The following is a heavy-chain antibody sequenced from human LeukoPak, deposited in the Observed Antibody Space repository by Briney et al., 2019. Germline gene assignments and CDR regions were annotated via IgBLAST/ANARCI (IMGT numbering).Heavy chain of an antibody. D-gene: IGHD3-22*01. Sequence: ASVKVSCKASGYTFTSYAMHWVRQAPGQRLEWMGWINAGNGNTKYSQEFQGRVTITRDTSASTAYMELSSLRSEDMAVYYCARDGIYYYDNAFDIWGQGTTVTVSS. CDR3: ARDGIYYYDNAFDI. CDR1: GYTFTSYA. V-gene: IGHV1-3*03. CDR2: INAGNGNT. J-gene: IGHJ3*02.